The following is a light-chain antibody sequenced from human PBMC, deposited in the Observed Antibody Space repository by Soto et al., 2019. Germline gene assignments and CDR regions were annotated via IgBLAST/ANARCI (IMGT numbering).Light chain of an antibody. V-gene: IGLV2-14*01. CDR2: EVS. CDR3: SSYTRSSTHVV. CDR1: SSDVGGYNY. Sequence: QSALTQPASVSGSPGQSITISCTGTSSDVGGYNYVSWYQQHPGKAPQLMIYEVSNRPSGVSNRFSGSKSGNTASLTISGRQAEDEADYYCSSYTRSSTHVVFGGGTKLTVL. J-gene: IGLJ2*01.